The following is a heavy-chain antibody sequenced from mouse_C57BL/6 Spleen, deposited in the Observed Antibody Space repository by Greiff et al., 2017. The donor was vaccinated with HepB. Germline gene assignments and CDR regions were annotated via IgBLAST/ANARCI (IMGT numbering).Heavy chain of an antibody. Sequence: EVQVVESGPVLVKPGASVKMSCKASGYTFTDYYMNWVKQSHGKSLEWIGVINPYNGGTSYNQKFKGKATLTVDKYSSTAYMEINSLTSKDSAVYYCTTIYEDYDDPLYYAMGYWGQGTSVTVSS. CDR1: GYTFTDYY. D-gene: IGHD2-4*01. V-gene: IGHV1-19*01. J-gene: IGHJ4*01. CDR3: TTIYEDYDDPLYYAMGY. CDR2: INPYNGGT.